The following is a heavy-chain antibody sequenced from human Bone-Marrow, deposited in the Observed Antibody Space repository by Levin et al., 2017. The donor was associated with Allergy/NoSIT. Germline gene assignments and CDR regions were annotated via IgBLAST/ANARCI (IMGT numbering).Heavy chain of an antibody. CDR2: LSYDGSEK. V-gene: IGHV3-30*04. J-gene: IGHJ1*01. CDR3: ARDAGSSIE. D-gene: IGHD3-10*01. Sequence: SCAASGVTLTSEAVQWIRQAPGKGLEWVAGLSYDGSEKFYSDSVEGRFTISTDNSKNTLYLQMNSLRFEDTAVYYCARDAGSSIEWGQGTLVTVSS. CDR1: GVTLTSEA.